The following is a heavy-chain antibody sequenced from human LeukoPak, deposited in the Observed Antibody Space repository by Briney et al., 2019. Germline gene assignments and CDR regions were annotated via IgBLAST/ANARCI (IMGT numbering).Heavy chain of an antibody. CDR2: IIPIFGTA. D-gene: IGHD3-22*01. V-gene: IGHV1-69*05. Sequence: ASVKVSCKASGGTSSSYAISWVRQAPGQGLEWMGGIIPIFGTANYAQKFQGRVTITTDESTSTAYMELSSLRSEDTAVYYCATQRGDSSGYYGGYWGQGTLVTVSS. CDR1: GGTSSSYA. J-gene: IGHJ4*02. CDR3: ATQRGDSSGYYGGY.